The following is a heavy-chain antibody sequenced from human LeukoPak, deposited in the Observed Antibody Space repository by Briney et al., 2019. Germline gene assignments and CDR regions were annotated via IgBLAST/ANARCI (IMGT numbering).Heavy chain of an antibody. D-gene: IGHD6-6*01. V-gene: IGHV3-21*01. CDR1: GFTFSSYS. CDR2: MSSSSSYI. J-gene: IGHJ4*02. Sequence: AGGSLRLSCAASGFTFSSYSMNWVRQAPGKGLEWGSSMSSSSSYIYYADSVEGRFTISSDNAKSSLYLEMNSLRAEDTAVYYCARDLGGYSSSSTGYWGQGNLVIVSS. CDR3: ARDLGGYSSSSTGY.